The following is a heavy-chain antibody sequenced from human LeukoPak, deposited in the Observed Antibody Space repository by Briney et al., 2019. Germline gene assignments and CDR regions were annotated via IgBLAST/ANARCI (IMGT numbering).Heavy chain of an antibody. Sequence: SETLSLTCTVSGGSLSNYYWSWIRQPPGKGLEWIGYMYYRGRSNYNPSLKSRVTILVDTSKNQFSLKLTSVTTADTAVYYCAGEDYFDSSGYASWGFDIWGQGTMVTVSS. J-gene: IGHJ3*02. CDR1: GGSLSNYY. V-gene: IGHV4-59*01. CDR2: MYYRGRS. D-gene: IGHD3-22*01. CDR3: AGEDYFDSSGYASWGFDI.